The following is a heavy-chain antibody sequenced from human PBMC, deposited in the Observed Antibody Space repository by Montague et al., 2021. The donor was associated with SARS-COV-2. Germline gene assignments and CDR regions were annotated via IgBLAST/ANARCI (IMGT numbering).Heavy chain of an antibody. D-gene: IGHD6-19*01. CDR2: ISYDGSNK. J-gene: IGHJ4*02. Sequence: SLRLSGAASGFTFSSYAMHWVRQAPGKGLEWVAVISYDGSNKYYADSVKGRFTISRDNSKNTLYLQMNSRRAEDTAVYYCAREESTGWYNYFDYWGQGTLVTVSS. CDR1: GFTFSSYA. CDR3: AREESTGWYNYFDY. V-gene: IGHV3-30*04.